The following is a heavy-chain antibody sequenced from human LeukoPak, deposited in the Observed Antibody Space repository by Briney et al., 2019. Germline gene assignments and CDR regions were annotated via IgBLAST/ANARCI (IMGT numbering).Heavy chain of an antibody. Sequence: GGSLRLSCTTSGFSFTKYWMSWVRQAPGKGLEWVVTIIQDGSEMYYVDSVKGRFTISRDNAKNSLYLQMNSLRAEDAAIYYCARGEKWGQGILVTVSA. CDR3: ARGEK. CDR2: IIQDGSEM. CDR1: GFSFTKYW. V-gene: IGHV3-7*03. J-gene: IGHJ4*02.